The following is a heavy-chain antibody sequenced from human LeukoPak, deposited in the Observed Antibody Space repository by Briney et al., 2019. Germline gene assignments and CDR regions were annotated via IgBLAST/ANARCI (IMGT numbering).Heavy chain of an antibody. CDR2: INTDGSTT. J-gene: IGHJ4*02. CDR3: SKDLTWNTADY. V-gene: IGHV3-74*01. CDR1: GFTFSPYS. D-gene: IGHD1/OR15-1a*01. Sequence: GGSLRLSCVASGFTFSPYSMHWFRQAPGKGLEWVSLINTDGSTTDYADSVRGRFTISRDNAKNTLYLQMNGLRAEDTAVYYCSKDLTWNTADYWGQGTLVTVSS.